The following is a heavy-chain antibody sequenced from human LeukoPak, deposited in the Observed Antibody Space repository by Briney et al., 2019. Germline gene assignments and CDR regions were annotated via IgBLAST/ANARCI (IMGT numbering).Heavy chain of an antibody. CDR1: GGSINNFY. CDR2: ISTSGNT. CDR3: ASDAFYDSGGYYYY. J-gene: IGHJ4*02. D-gene: IGHD3-22*01. V-gene: IGHV4-4*07. Sequence: SETLSLTCTVSGGSINNFYWSWIRQPAGKGLEWIGRISTSGNTDYNPYLKSRVTMSVDTSKKQFSLKLSSVTAADTAVYYCASDAFYDSGGYYYYWGREPWSPSPQ.